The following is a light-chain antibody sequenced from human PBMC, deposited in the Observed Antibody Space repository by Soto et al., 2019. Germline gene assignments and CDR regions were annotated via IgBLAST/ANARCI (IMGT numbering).Light chain of an antibody. CDR1: SSDVGGYNY. J-gene: IGLJ1*01. CDR3: SLYTSSSTVV. CDR2: DVS. V-gene: IGLV2-14*01. Sequence: QSALTQPASVSGSPGQSITISCTGTSSDVGGYNYVSWYQQHPGKAPKLMIYDVSNRPSGVSYRFSGSKSGNTASLTISGLQAEDETDYYCSLYTSSSTVVFGTGTKVTVL.